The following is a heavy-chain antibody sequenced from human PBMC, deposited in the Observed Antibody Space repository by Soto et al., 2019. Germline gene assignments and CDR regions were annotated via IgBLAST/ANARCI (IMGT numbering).Heavy chain of an antibody. CDR2: ISGSGGST. J-gene: IGHJ6*02. V-gene: IGHV3-23*01. CDR1: GFTFSSYA. CDR3: AKARAAGTWSYYGMDV. Sequence: EVQLLESGGGLVQPGGSLRLSCAASGFTFSSYAMSWVRQAPGKGLEWVSAISGSGGSTYYADSVKGRFTISRDNSKNPRYLKMNSLRAEDTAVYYCAKARAAGTWSYYGMDVWGQGTTVTVSS. D-gene: IGHD6-13*01.